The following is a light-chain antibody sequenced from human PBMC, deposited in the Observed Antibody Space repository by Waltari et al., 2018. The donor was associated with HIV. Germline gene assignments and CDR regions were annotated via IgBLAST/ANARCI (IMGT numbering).Light chain of an antibody. Sequence: QSVLTQPPSASGTPGQRLTISCSGSGSNIENNYVSWYQQLPGTAPKLLIYRNNQRPSGVPDRFSGSKSGTSASLAISGLRSEDEADYYCAAWDDSLSGRVFGGGTKLTVL. CDR3: AAWDDSLSGRV. CDR1: GSNIENNY. J-gene: IGLJ3*02. CDR2: RNN. V-gene: IGLV1-47*01.